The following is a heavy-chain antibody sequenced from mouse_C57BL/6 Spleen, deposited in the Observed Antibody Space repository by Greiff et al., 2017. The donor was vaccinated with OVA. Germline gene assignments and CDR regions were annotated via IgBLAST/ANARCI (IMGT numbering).Heavy chain of an antibody. Sequence: EVHLVESGGGLVKPGGSLKLSCAASGFTFSDYGMHWVRQAPEKGLEWVAYISSGSSTIYYADTVKGRFTISRDNAKNTLFLQMTSLRSEDTAMYYCARHDYHYAMDYWGQGTSVTVSS. CDR1: GFTFSDYG. J-gene: IGHJ4*01. V-gene: IGHV5-17*01. CDR2: ISSGSSTI. CDR3: ARHDYHYAMDY. D-gene: IGHD2-4*01.